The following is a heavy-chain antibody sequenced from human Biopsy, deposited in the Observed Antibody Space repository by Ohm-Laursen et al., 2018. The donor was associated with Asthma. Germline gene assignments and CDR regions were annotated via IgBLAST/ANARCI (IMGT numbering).Heavy chain of an antibody. Sequence: SLRLSCAASGFAVSRDHMFWVRQAPGKGLEWVSVIYSGGTSHTADSVRGRFTISRDYSKNTLYLQMHSLRAEDTAVYYCGKDIYEYYHDSSGYTESWGQGTLITVSS. CDR2: IYSGGTS. CDR3: GKDIYEYYHDSSGYTES. V-gene: IGHV3-53*01. J-gene: IGHJ5*02. D-gene: IGHD3-22*01. CDR1: GFAVSRDH.